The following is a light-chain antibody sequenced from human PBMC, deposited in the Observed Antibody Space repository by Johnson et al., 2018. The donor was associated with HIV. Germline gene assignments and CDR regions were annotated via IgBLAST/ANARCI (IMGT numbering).Light chain of an antibody. CDR1: SCDIGNNY. J-gene: IGLJ1*01. Sequence: QSVLTQPPSVSAAPGQKVTISCSGSSCDIGNNYVSWHQKFPGAAPKVLIYDNNKRPSGIPDRFSGSKSGTSATLSITGLQTGDEADYYCGIWQTSLSTGGVFGAGTKVTVL. CDR3: GIWQTSLSTGGV. CDR2: DNN. V-gene: IGLV1-51*01.